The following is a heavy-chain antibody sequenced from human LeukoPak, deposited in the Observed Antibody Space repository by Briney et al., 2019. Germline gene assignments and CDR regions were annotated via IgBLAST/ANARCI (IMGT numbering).Heavy chain of an antibody. V-gene: IGHV5-51*01. D-gene: IGHD6-13*01. CDR2: IYPGDSHT. CDR3: ARHGTPAAAGSAFDI. Sequence: GESLKISCKGSGYSFTNFWIGWVRQLPGKGLEGMGIIYPGDSHTRYSPSFQGQVTISADKSITTAYLQWSSLKASDTAMYYCARHGTPAAAGSAFDIWGQGTMVTVSS. J-gene: IGHJ3*02. CDR1: GYSFTNFW.